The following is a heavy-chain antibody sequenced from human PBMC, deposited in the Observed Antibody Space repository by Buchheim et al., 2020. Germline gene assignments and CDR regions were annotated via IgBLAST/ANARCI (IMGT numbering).Heavy chain of an antibody. CDR2: INGDAN. CDR3: GKESLSRGWYTIEH. Sequence: DVQLVESGGGLVQPEGSLRLSCAASGFSLTTYGMSWVRQAPGKGLEWVSAINGDANYYADSGKGRFTTSIDRSKNTVDLQVNRLGADDTAVYYCGKESLSRGWYTIEHWGQGTL. D-gene: IGHD6-19*01. J-gene: IGHJ4*02. V-gene: IGHV3-23*04. CDR1: GFSLTTYG.